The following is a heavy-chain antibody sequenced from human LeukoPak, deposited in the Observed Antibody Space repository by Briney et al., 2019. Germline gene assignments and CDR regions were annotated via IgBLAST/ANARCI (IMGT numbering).Heavy chain of an antibody. CDR2: MNSGGSST. Sequence: PGGALRLSCAASGFTFSRYWMHWVRQAPGKGLVWVSRMNSGGSSTTYADSVKGRFTISRDDAKTTLYLQMNSLRADDTAVYYCARAIDSSGFYYGITWGQGTLVTVSS. D-gene: IGHD3-22*01. J-gene: IGHJ4*02. V-gene: IGHV3-74*01. CDR1: GFTFSRYW. CDR3: ARAIDSSGFYYGIT.